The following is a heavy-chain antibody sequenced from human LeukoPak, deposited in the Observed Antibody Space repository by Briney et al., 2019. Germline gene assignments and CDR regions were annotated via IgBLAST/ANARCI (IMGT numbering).Heavy chain of an antibody. Sequence: SQTLSLTCTVSGGSISSGGYYWSWIRQHPGKGLEWIGNIYYSGSTYYNPSLKSRVTISVDTSKNQFSLKLSSVTAADTAVYYCARTSLGGYYDSSGLYYFDYWGQGTLVTVSS. CDR3: ARTSLGGYYDSSGLYYFDY. V-gene: IGHV4-31*03. CDR1: GGSISSGGYY. CDR2: IYYSGST. D-gene: IGHD3-22*01. J-gene: IGHJ4*02.